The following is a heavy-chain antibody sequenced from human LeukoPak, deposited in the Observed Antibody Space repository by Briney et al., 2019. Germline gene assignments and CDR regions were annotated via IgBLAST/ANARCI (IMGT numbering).Heavy chain of an antibody. CDR2: ISYDGSNK. CDR1: GFTFSSYA. CDR3: AKDRTAMLNYYYGMDV. V-gene: IGHV3-30*01. J-gene: IGHJ6*02. Sequence: PGRSLRLSCAASGFTFSSYAMHWVRQAPGKGLEWVAVISYDGSNKYYADSVKGRFTISRDNSKNTLYLQMNSLRAEDTAMYYCAKDRTAMLNYYYGMDVWGQGTTVTVSS. D-gene: IGHD2-2*01.